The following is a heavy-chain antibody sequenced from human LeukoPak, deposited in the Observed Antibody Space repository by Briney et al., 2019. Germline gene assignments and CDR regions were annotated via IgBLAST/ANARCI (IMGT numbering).Heavy chain of an antibody. Sequence: EESLKISCKGSGYSFTTYWIGWVRQMPGKGLEWMGIIYPGDSDTRYSPSFLGQVTFSADESISTAYLQWSTLKASDTAMYYCARRPTQEPYYFDYWGQGTLVTVSS. D-gene: IGHD3-10*01. J-gene: IGHJ4*02. CDR2: IYPGDSDT. V-gene: IGHV5-51*01. CDR3: ARRPTQEPYYFDY. CDR1: GYSFTTYW.